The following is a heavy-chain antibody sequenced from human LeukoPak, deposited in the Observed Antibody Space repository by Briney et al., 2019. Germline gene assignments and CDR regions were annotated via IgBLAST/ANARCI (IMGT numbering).Heavy chain of an antibody. CDR2: IYSSGST. CDR1: GGSISSYY. J-gene: IGHJ4*02. V-gene: IGHV4-4*07. D-gene: IGHD1-26*01. CDR3: ARVSVSGTYDY. Sequence: SETLSLTCTVSGGSISSYYWSWIRQPAGKGLEWIGRIYSSGSTNYNPSLKSRVTMSVDTSKNQFSLKLSSVTDADTAVYYCARVSVSGTYDYWGQGTLVTVFS.